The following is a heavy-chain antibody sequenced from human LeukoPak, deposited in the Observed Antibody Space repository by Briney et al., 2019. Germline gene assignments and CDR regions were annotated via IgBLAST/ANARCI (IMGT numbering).Heavy chain of an antibody. V-gene: IGHV3-33*01. D-gene: IGHD6-13*01. CDR2: IWYDGSNK. Sequence: GRSLRLSCAASGFTFSSYGMHWVRQAPGKGLEWVAVIWYDGSNKYYADSVKGRFTISRDNSKSTLYLQMNSLRAEDTAVYYCARDGRSSWPFFDYWGQGTLVTVSS. J-gene: IGHJ4*02. CDR3: ARDGRSSWPFFDY. CDR1: GFTFSSYG.